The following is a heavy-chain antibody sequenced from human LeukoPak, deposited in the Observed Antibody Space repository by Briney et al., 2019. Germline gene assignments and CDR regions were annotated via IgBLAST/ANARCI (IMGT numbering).Heavy chain of an antibody. CDR2: IYYSGST. J-gene: IGHJ4*02. Sequence: SETLSLTCTVSGDSISSGDYYWSWIRQPPGTGLEWIGYIYYSGSTYYNPSLKSRVTISVDTSKNQFSLKLSSVTAAHTAVYYCARESTGFDYWGQGTLVTVSS. CDR3: ARESTGFDY. D-gene: IGHD2-2*01. V-gene: IGHV4-30-4*08. CDR1: GDSISSGDYY.